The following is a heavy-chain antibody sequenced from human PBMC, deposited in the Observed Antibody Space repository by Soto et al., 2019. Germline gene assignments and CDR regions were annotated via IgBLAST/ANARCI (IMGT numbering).Heavy chain of an antibody. D-gene: IGHD6-13*01. CDR1: GFTFSVFA. V-gene: IGHV3-23*01. Sequence: EVQLLESGGALAQPGESLRLSCVGSGFTFSVFAMSWVRQAPGKGLEWVSAISGGGGSTFFADSVRGRFSISRDNSKGTVYLHMDNLRVEDTAIYSCAKDLRYSSSWYSLGSWGQGTLVTVSS. J-gene: IGHJ4*02. CDR3: AKDLRYSSSWYSLGS. CDR2: ISGGGGST.